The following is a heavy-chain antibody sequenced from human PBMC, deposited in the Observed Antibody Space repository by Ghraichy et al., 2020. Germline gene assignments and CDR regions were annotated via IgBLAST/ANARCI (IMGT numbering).Heavy chain of an antibody. CDR2: ISGRGDNT. J-gene: IGHJ2*01. CDR3: TKVRLWLRGFDL. D-gene: IGHD5-18*01. Sequence: GGSLRLTCAASGFTFTSYAMTWVRQAPGRGLEWVSAISGRGDNTNDADSVKGRFTISRDNSKNTLDLQMNNLTVEDTAIYFCTKVRLWLRGFDLWGRGTLVTVYS. V-gene: IGHV3-23*01. CDR1: GFTFTSYA.